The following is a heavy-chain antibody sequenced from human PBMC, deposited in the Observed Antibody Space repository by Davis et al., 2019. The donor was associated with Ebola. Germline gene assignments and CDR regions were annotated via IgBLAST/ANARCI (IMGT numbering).Heavy chain of an antibody. CDR1: GFTSSSYS. J-gene: IGHJ6*02. V-gene: IGHV3-48*02. D-gene: IGHD5-18*01. Sequence: PGGSLRLSCAASGFTSSSYSMNWVRQAPGKGLEWVSYISSSSSSIYYADSVKGRFTISRDNAKNSLCLQMDSLRDEDTAMYYCARGYSYGNYYYYGLDVWGQGTTVTVSS. CDR2: ISSSSSSI. CDR3: ARGYSYGNYYYYGLDV.